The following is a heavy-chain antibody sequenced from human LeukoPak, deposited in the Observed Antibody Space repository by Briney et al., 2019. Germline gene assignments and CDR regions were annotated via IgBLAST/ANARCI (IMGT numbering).Heavy chain of an antibody. Sequence: ASVKVSFKASGYTFTGYYMHWVRQAPGQGLEWMGWINPNSGGTNYAQKFQGRVTMTREPSISTAYMELSRPRSDDTAVYYCARGRRTGYCSGGSCYSGVFYYYGMDVWGQGTLVTVSS. CDR1: GYTFTGYY. CDR2: INPNSGGT. J-gene: IGHJ6*02. D-gene: IGHD2-15*01. V-gene: IGHV1-2*02. CDR3: ARGRRTGYCSGGSCYSGVFYYYGMDV.